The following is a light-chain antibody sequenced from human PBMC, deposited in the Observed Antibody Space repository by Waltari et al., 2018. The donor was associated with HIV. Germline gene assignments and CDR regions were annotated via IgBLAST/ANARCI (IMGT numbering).Light chain of an antibody. CDR3: QQYYRTQWT. CDR1: QSVLYSSNNKNY. J-gene: IGKJ1*01. CDR2: WAS. V-gene: IGKV4-1*01. Sequence: DIVLTQSPDSLAVSLGERAPINCKSSQSVLYSSNNKNYLAWYQQKPGQPPKLLIYWASTRESGVPDRFSGSGSVTDFTLTISSLQAEDVAVYYCQQYYRTQWTFGQGTKVEIK.